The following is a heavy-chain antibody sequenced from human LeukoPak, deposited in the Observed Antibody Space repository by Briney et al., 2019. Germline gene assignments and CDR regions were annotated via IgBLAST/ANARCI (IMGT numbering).Heavy chain of an antibody. D-gene: IGHD2-2*01. V-gene: IGHV3-23*01. CDR1: GFTFSTYA. CDR3: AKRPDCSTTNCFRFEY. Sequence: PGGSLRLSCAASGFTFSTYAMSWDRQAPGQGLEWVSSINGDGGSTYYAESVKGRFTVSRDNSKNTLYLQMDSLRAEDTAVYYCAKRPDCSTTNCFRFEYWGQGTLVTVSS. J-gene: IGHJ4*02. CDR2: INGDGGST.